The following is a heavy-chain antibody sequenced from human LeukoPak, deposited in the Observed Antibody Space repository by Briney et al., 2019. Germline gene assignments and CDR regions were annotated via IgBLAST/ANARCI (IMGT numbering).Heavy chain of an antibody. V-gene: IGHV4-59*01. Sequence: PSETLSLTCTVSGGSISSYYWSWIRQPPGKGLEWIGYIYYSGSTNYNPSLKSRVTISVDTSKNQFSLKLSSVTAADTAVYYCARVGIRAAAQANFDYWGQGALVTVSS. J-gene: IGHJ4*02. CDR2: IYYSGST. D-gene: IGHD6-13*01. CDR3: ARVGIRAAAQANFDY. CDR1: GGSISSYY.